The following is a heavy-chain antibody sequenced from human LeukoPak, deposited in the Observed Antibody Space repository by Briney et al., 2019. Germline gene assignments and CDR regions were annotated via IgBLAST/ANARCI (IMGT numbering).Heavy chain of an antibody. CDR3: AVRGIAVAENYFDY. Sequence: ASVKVSCKASGYTFTSYGISWVRQAPGQGLEWMGGIIPIFGTANYAQKFQGRVTITADESTSTAYMELSSLRSEDTAVYYCAVRGIAVAENYFDYWGQGTLVTVSS. D-gene: IGHD6-19*01. CDR1: GYTFTSYG. CDR2: IIPIFGTA. J-gene: IGHJ4*02. V-gene: IGHV1-69*13.